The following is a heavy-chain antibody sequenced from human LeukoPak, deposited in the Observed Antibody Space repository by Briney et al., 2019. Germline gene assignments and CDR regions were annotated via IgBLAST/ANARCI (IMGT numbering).Heavy chain of an antibody. CDR2: ISSNGGST. J-gene: IGHJ3*02. V-gene: IGHV3-64*01. Sequence: GGSLRLSCAASGFTFSSYAMHWVRQAPGKGLEYVSAISSNGGSTYYANSVKGRFTISRDNSKNTLYLQMGSLRAEDMAVYYCARGSAAGVHDAFDIWGQGTMVTVSS. D-gene: IGHD6-13*01. CDR3: ARGSAAGVHDAFDI. CDR1: GFTFSSYA.